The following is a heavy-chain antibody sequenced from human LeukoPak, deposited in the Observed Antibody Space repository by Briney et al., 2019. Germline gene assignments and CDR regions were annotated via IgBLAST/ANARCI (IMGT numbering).Heavy chain of an antibody. Sequence: GSLRLSCAASGFTLSSYTMYWVRQAPGRGLVWVARFTSDGNSMTYADFVKGRFTVSRDIAKNTLYLQMNSLRAEDTAVYYCARAQVGTPTDCWGQGALVTVSS. J-gene: IGHJ4*02. D-gene: IGHD1-26*01. CDR3: ARAQVGTPTDC. CDR2: FTSDGNSM. CDR1: GFTLSSYT. V-gene: IGHV3-74*01.